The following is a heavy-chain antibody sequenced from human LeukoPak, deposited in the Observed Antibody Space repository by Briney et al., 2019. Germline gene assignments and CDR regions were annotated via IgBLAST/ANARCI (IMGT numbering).Heavy chain of an antibody. CDR1: GGSISSSSYY. CDR3: ARHAGAYYYDSSGLFGFDP. V-gene: IGHV4-39*01. D-gene: IGHD3-22*01. J-gene: IGHJ5*02. CDR2: IYYSGST. Sequence: PSETLPLTCTVSGGSISSSSYYWGWIRQPPGKGLEWIGSIYYSGSTYYNPSLKSRVTISVDTSKNQFSLKLSSVTAADTAVYYCARHAGAYYYDSSGLFGFDPWGQGTLVTVSS.